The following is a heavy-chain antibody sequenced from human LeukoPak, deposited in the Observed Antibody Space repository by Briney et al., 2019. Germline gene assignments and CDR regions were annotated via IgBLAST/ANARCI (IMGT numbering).Heavy chain of an antibody. Sequence: GGSLRLSCAASGFTFSNYWMHWVRQAPGKGLVWVSRINTDGTITSYADSVKGRFTISRDNAKNTLYLQVNTPRAEDTAVYYRARDTLTADGAVDIWGQGTMVTVSS. CDR1: GFTFSNYW. CDR2: INTDGTIT. D-gene: IGHD2-21*02. J-gene: IGHJ3*02. V-gene: IGHV3-74*01. CDR3: ARDTLTADGAVDI.